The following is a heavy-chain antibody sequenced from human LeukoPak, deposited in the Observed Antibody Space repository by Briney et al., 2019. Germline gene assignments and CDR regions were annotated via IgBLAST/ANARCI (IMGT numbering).Heavy chain of an antibody. CDR3: AKTSGGNY. V-gene: IGHV3-23*01. J-gene: IGHJ4*02. CDR2: ISGSAGST. Sequence: PGGSLRLSCVASGFTFSSYGMTWVRQAPGKGPEWVSVISGSAGSTYYADSVKGRFSISRDNSKNTLYLQMNSLRAEDTAVYFCAKTSGGNYWGQGTLVTVSS. CDR1: GFTFSSYG. D-gene: IGHD2-15*01.